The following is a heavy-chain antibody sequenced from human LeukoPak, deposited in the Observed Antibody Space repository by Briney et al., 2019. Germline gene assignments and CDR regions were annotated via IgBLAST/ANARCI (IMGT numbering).Heavy chain of an antibody. CDR2: ISAYNGNT. CDR1: GYTFTCYG. D-gene: IGHD3-10*01. Sequence: ASVKVSCKASGYTFTCYGISWVRQAPGQGLEWMGWISAYNGNTNYAQKIQGRVTMTTDTSTSTAYMELRSLRSDDTAVYYCARGRTAGSGSYYQINYYGMDVWGQGTTVTVSS. CDR3: ARGRTAGSGSYYQINYYGMDV. V-gene: IGHV1-18*01. J-gene: IGHJ6*02.